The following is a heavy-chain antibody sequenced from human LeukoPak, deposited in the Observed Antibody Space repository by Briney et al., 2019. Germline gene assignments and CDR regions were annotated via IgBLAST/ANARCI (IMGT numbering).Heavy chain of an antibody. Sequence: PGGSRSLSCAASGFTFSSYEMTWVRPAPGKGLEWVSYISSSGSTIYYADSVKGRFTISRDNAKNSLYLQMNSLRAEDTAVYYCARDRTSGSSSGHWGQGTLVTVSS. CDR3: ARDRTSGSSSGH. J-gene: IGHJ4*02. CDR1: GFTFSSYE. V-gene: IGHV3-48*03. D-gene: IGHD6-13*01. CDR2: ISSSGSTI.